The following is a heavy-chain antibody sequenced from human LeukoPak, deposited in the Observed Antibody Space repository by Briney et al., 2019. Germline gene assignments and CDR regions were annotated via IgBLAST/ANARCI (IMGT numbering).Heavy chain of an antibody. CDR3: ARGPGTPLDYYCMDV. CDR2: IYTSGST. CDR1: GGSISSYY. D-gene: IGHD1-7*01. V-gene: IGHV4-4*07. Sequence: SETLSLTCTVSGGSISSYYWSWIRQPAGKGLEWIGRIYTSGSTNYNPSLKSRVTISVDKSKNQFSLKLSSVTAADTAVYYCARGPGTPLDYYCMDVWGKGTTVTVSS. J-gene: IGHJ6*03.